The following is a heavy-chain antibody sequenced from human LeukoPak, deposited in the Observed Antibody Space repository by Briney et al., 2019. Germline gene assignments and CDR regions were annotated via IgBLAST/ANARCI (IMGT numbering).Heavy chain of an antibody. CDR1: GGSISSYY. Sequence: PSETLSPTCTVSGGSISSYYWSWIRQPPGKGLEWIGYIYYSGSTNYNPSLKSRVTISVDTSKNQFSLKLSSVTAADTAVYYCARQGDIVATIGPFDYWGQGTLVTVSS. J-gene: IGHJ4*02. CDR3: ARQGDIVATIGPFDY. D-gene: IGHD5-12*01. V-gene: IGHV4-59*08. CDR2: IYYSGST.